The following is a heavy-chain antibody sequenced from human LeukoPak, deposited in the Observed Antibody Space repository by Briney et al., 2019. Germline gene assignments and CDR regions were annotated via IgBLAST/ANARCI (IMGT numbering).Heavy chain of an antibody. CDR2: ISGSGGST. CDR1: GFTFSSYA. V-gene: IGHV3-23*01. J-gene: IGHJ3*02. Sequence: PGESLRLSCAASGFTFSSYAMSWVRQAPGKGLEWVSAISGSGGSTYYADSVKGRFTISRDNSKNTLYLQMNSLRAEDTAVYYCAKGLAKGWYYDFWSGNDAFDIWGQGTMVTVSS. CDR3: AKGLAKGWYYDFWSGNDAFDI. D-gene: IGHD3-3*01.